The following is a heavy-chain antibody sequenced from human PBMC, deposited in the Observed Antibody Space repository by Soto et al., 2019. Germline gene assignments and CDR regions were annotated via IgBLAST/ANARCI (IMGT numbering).Heavy chain of an antibody. Sequence: ASVKVSCNTSGYTFTAYYIHWVRQAPGQGPEWMGCLNPNNADTKSAQKFQDRVTLTRDTSISTAYMELRRLRSDDTAIYYCARAGITAAGSGEFAMDVWGQGTTVTVSS. CDR1: GYTFTAYY. V-gene: IGHV1-2*02. CDR2: LNPNNADT. D-gene: IGHD6-13*01. CDR3: ARAGITAAGSGEFAMDV. J-gene: IGHJ6*02.